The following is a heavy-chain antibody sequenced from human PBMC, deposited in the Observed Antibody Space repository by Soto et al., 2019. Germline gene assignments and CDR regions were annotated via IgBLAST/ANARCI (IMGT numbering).Heavy chain of an antibody. J-gene: IGHJ5*02. CDR3: AREGGGIQPSNNWFDP. D-gene: IGHD5-18*01. V-gene: IGHV1-69*01. CDR2: IIPIFGTA. Sequence: QVQLVQSGAEVMKPGSSVKVSCKASGGTFSSYAISWVRQAPGQGLEWMGGIIPIFGTANYAQKFQGRVTITADESTSTAYMELSSLRSEDTAVYYCAREGGGIQPSNNWFDPWGQGTLVTVSS. CDR1: GGTFSSYA.